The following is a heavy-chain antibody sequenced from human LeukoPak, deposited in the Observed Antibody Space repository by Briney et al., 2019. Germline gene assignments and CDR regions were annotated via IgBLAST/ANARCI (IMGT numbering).Heavy chain of an antibody. V-gene: IGHV3-7*01. CDR2: IKPDGSEK. Sequence: GGSLRLSCAASGFTFSSYSMNWVRQAPGKGLEWVASIKPDGSEKYYVDSVKGRLTISRDSAKNSLYLQMNTLRAEDTAVYYCARDRGSSGWYEFDYWGQGTLVTVSS. J-gene: IGHJ4*02. CDR1: GFTFSSYS. D-gene: IGHD6-19*01. CDR3: ARDRGSSGWYEFDY.